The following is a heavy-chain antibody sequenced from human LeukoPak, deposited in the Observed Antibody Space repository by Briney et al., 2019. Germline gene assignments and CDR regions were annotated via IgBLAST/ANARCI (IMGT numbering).Heavy chain of an antibody. J-gene: IGHJ5*02. D-gene: IGHD6-19*01. CDR2: ISAYNGNT. CDR1: GYTFTSYG. V-gene: IGHV1-18*01. CDR3: ARRRIAVAGKGWFDP. Sequence: GASVNASCKASGYTFTSYGISWVRQAPGQGLEWMGWISAYNGNTNYAQKLQGRVTMTTDTSTSTAYMELRSLRSDDTAVYYCARRRIAVAGKGWFDPWGQGTLVTVSS.